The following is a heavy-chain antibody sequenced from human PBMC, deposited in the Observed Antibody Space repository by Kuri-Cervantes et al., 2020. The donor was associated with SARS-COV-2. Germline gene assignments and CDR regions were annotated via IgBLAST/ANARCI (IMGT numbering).Heavy chain of an antibody. D-gene: IGHD2/OR15-2a*01. J-gene: IGHJ5*02. Sequence: GESLKISCVASGFTLSNYAMHWVRQAPGEGLEWVAGISFDGSHKFYADSVTGRFTISRDNSQNTLFLQVDSLRAEDTAIYYCAKSRGPFSLSVSLSVLDPWGRGTLVTVSS. CDR1: GFTLSNYA. CDR3: AKSRGPFSLSVSLSVLDP. CDR2: ISFDGSHK. V-gene: IGHV3-30*04.